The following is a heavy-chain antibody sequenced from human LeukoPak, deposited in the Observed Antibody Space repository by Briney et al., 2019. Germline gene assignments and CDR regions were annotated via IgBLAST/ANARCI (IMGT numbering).Heavy chain of an antibody. D-gene: IGHD6-13*01. CDR3: ARGLGIMRGIAAAGALDY. CDR2: IYTSGST. V-gene: IGHV4-4*07. CDR1: GGSISSYY. Sequence: TSETLSLTCTVSGGSISSYYWSWIRQPAGKGLEWIGRIYTSGSTNYNPSLKSRVTMSVDTSKNQFSLKLSSVTAADTAVYYCARGLGIMRGIAAAGALDYWGQGTLVTVSS. J-gene: IGHJ4*02.